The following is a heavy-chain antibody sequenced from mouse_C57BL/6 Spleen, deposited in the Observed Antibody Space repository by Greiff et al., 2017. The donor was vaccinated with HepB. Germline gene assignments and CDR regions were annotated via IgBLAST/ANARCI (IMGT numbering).Heavy chain of an antibody. D-gene: IGHD1-1*01. CDR1: GYAFSSYW. Sequence: VQLQQSGAELVKPGASVKISCKASGYAFSSYWMNWVKQRPGKGLGWIGQIYPGDGDTNYNGKFKGKATLTADKSSSTAYMQLSSLTSEDSAVYFCARSPLYYGSSLYYFDYWGQGTTLTVSS. V-gene: IGHV1-80*01. CDR2: IYPGDGDT. J-gene: IGHJ2*01. CDR3: ARSPLYYGSSLYYFDY.